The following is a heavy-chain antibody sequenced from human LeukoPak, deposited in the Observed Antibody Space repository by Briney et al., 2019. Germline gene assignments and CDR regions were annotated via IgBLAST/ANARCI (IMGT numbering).Heavy chain of an antibody. CDR1: GGSFSGYY. Sequence: PSETLSLTCAVYGGSFSGYYWSWIRQPPGKGLEWIGEINHSGSTNYNPSHKSRVTISVDTSKNQFSLKLSSVTAADTAVYYCARRDFWSGNDYWGQGTLVTASS. D-gene: IGHD3-3*01. CDR3: ARRDFWSGNDY. V-gene: IGHV4-34*01. CDR2: INHSGST. J-gene: IGHJ4*02.